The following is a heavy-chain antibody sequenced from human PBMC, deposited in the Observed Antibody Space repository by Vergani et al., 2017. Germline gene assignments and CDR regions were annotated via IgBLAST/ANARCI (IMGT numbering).Heavy chain of an antibody. V-gene: IGHV3-9*01. J-gene: IGHJ4*02. CDR2: ISWNSGSI. CDR1: GFTFDDYA. CDR3: AKDGPRGETDY. D-gene: IGHD2-21*01. Sequence: EVQLVESGGGLVQPGRSLRLSCAASGFTFDDYAMHWVRQAPGKGLEWVSGISWNSGSIGYADSVKGRFTISRDNSKNTLYLQMNSLRAEDTAVYYCAKDGPRGETDYWGQGTLVTVSS.